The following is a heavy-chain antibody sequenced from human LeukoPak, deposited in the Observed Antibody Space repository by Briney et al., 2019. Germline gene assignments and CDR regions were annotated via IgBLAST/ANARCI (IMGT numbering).Heavy chain of an antibody. CDR3: ARGSRISMIADY. D-gene: IGHD3-22*01. CDR1: GYTFTSYG. Sequence: GASVKVSCKASGYTFTSYGISWVRQAPGQGPEWMGWINVYNGNTNYAQKLQGRVTMTTDTSTSTAYMELRSLRSDDTAVYYCARGSRISMIADYWGQGALVTVSS. J-gene: IGHJ4*02. CDR2: INVYNGNT. V-gene: IGHV1-18*01.